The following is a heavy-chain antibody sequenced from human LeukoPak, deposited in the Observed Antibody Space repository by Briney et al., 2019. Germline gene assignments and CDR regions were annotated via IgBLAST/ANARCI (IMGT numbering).Heavy chain of an antibody. Sequence: VASVKVSCKASGGTFSSYAISWVRQAPGQGLEWMGRIIPILGIANYAQKFQGRVTITADKSTSTAYMELSSLRSEDKAVYYCARVLGYYDSSGYIYYWGQGTLVTVSS. CDR1: GGTFSSYA. D-gene: IGHD3-22*01. CDR3: ARVLGYYDSSGYIYY. J-gene: IGHJ4*02. V-gene: IGHV1-69*04. CDR2: IIPILGIA.